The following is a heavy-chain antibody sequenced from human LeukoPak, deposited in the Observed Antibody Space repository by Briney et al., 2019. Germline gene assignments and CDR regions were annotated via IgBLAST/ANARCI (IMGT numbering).Heavy chain of an antibody. D-gene: IGHD6-19*01. Sequence: PSETLSLTCTVSGGSISSYNYYWGWIRQPPGTGLEWIGSIYYSGSTYYNPSLKSRVTISVDTSKNQFSLRLRSVTAADTAVYYCARDLWGNSGWDRDYYYYMDVWGKGTTVTVSS. CDR3: ARDLWGNSGWDRDYYYYMDV. CDR1: GGSISSYNYY. CDR2: IYYSGST. V-gene: IGHV4-39*02. J-gene: IGHJ6*03.